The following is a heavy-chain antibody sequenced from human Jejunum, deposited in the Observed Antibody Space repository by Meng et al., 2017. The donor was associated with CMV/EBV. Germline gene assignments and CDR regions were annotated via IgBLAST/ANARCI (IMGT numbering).Heavy chain of an antibody. Sequence: SGGPVRRGGDSWGWIRQHPGKGLEWIGSFYYTGSTYYNPSLKSRVTISRRTSDNLFSLTLNSVTVADTAVYFCARDRGWGTGFDYWGPGILVTVSS. CDR1: GGPVRRGGDS. J-gene: IGHJ4*02. CDR2: FYYTGST. V-gene: IGHV4-39*07. D-gene: IGHD1-1*01. CDR3: ARDRGWGTGFDY.